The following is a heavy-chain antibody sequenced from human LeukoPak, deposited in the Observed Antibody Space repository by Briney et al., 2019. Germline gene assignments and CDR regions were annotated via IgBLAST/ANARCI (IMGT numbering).Heavy chain of an antibody. V-gene: IGHV1-69*01. Sequence: SVKVSCKASGGTFSSYAISWVRQAPGQGLEWMGGIIPIFGTANYAQKFQGRVTITADESTSTAYMELSSLRSEDTAVYYCARDQGYWGGECYSPFDYWGQGTLVTVSS. CDR3: ARDQGYWGGECYSPFDY. J-gene: IGHJ4*02. CDR2: IIPIFGTA. CDR1: GGTFSSYA. D-gene: IGHD2-21*01.